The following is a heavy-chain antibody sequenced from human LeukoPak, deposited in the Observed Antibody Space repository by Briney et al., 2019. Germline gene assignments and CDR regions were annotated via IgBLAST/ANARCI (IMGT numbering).Heavy chain of an antibody. J-gene: IGHJ4*02. CDR2: IYYSGST. CDR1: GGSISSYY. CDR3: ARRAVTTREDYFDY. D-gene: IGHD4-17*01. V-gene: IGHV4-59*01. Sequence: SETLSLTCTVSGGSISSYYWSWIRQPPGKGLEWIGYIYYSGSTNYNPSLKSRVTISVDTSKNQLSLKLSSVTAADTAVYYCARRAVTTREDYFDYWGQGTLVTVSS.